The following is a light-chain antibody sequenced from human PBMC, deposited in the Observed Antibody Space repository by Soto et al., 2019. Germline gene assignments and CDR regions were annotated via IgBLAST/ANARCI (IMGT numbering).Light chain of an antibody. V-gene: IGKV3-15*01. J-gene: IGKJ1*01. CDR1: QSVSSN. CDR2: GAS. Sequence: EIVMTQSPATLSVSPGERATLSCRASQSVSSNLAWYQQKPGQAPRLLIYGASTRATGIPARFSGSRSGTEFTLTISSLQYEDFAVYYCQQYNNWPPGTFGQGTKVEIK. CDR3: QQYNNWPPGT.